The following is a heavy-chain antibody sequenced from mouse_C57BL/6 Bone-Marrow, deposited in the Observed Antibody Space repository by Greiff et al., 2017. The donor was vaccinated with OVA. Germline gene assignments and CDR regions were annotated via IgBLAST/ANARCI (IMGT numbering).Heavy chain of an antibody. CDR3: ARGRLGQGWYFDV. CDR2: ILPGSGST. V-gene: IGHV1-9*01. Sequence: LQQSGASVKLSCTATGYTFTGYWIEWVKQRPGHGLEWIGEILPGSGSTNYNEKFKGKATFTADTSSNTAYMQLSSLTTEDSAIYYCARGRLGQGWYFDVWGTGTTVTVSS. CDR1: GYTFTGYW. D-gene: IGHD4-1*01. J-gene: IGHJ1*03.